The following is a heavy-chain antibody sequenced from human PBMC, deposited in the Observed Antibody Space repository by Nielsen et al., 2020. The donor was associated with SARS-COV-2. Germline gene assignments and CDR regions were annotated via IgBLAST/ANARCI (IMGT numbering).Heavy chain of an antibody. Sequence: GGSLRLSCAASGFTFSSYSMNWVRQAPGKGLEWVSSISISSSSFYYTDSVRGRFTISRDNAKSSLYLQLTSLRAEDTAVYYCAKGADVWGQGTTVTVSS. V-gene: IGHV3-21*01. CDR2: ISISSSSF. J-gene: IGHJ6*02. CDR3: AKGADV. CDR1: GFTFSSYS.